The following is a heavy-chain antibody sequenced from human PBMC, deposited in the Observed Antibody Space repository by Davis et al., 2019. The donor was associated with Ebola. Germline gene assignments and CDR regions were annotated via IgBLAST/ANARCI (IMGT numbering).Heavy chain of an antibody. CDR2: INAGNGNT. Sequence: AASVKVSCKASGYTFTNYAIHWVRQAPGQGLEWTGSINAGNGNTRYSQSSRDRVTFTTDTAASTAYLEVGSLRSADTAVYYCARNPLLGATGDVDYWGQGTLVSVSS. CDR3: ARNPLLGATGDVDY. CDR1: GYTFTNYA. J-gene: IGHJ4*02. D-gene: IGHD1-26*01. V-gene: IGHV1-3*01.